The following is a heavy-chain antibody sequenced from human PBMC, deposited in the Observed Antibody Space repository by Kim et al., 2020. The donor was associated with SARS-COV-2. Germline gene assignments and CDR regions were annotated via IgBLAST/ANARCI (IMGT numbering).Heavy chain of an antibody. Sequence: TNYAQKFQGRVTMTRDTSISTAYMELSRLRSDDTAVYYCARDLGYYGMDVWGQGTTVTVSS. V-gene: IGHV1-2*02. J-gene: IGHJ6*02. CDR2: T. D-gene: IGHD3-16*01. CDR3: ARDLGYYGMDV.